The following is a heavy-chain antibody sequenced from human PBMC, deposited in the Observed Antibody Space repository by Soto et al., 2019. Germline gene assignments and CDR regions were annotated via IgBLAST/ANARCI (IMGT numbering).Heavy chain of an antibody. Sequence: GASVKVSCKASGGTFSSYAISWVRQAPGQGLEWMGGIIPIFGTANYAQKFQGRVTITADESTSTAYMELSSLRSEDTAVYYCASKYSSGSDYWGQGTLVTVSS. CDR3: ASKYSSGSDY. CDR1: GGTFSSYA. CDR2: IIPIFGTA. J-gene: IGHJ4*02. D-gene: IGHD6-19*01. V-gene: IGHV1-69*13.